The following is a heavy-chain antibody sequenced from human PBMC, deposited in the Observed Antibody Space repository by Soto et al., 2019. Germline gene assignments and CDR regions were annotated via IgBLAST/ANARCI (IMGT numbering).Heavy chain of an antibody. CDR3: AADRAIAAGGPDF. CDR2: ISTYNGHT. J-gene: IGHJ4*02. D-gene: IGHD6-13*01. Sequence: ASVKVSCKAFGYTFNTYGISWVRQAPGQGLEWMGWISTYNGHTGYPHKFQGRVTMTTDTSASTAYIEVRSLRSDDTAVYYCAADRAIAAGGPDFWGQGTLVTVSS. V-gene: IGHV1-18*01. CDR1: GYTFNTYG.